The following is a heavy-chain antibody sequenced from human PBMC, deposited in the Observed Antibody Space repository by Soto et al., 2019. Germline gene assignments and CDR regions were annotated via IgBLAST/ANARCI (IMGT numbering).Heavy chain of an antibody. D-gene: IGHD2-15*01. CDR2: IGAYNGNT. J-gene: IGHJ4*02. CDR3: ARDSLPMAVAAPDN. Sequence: QVQLVQSGAEVKKPGASVKVSCKSSGYSFRNYGITWVRQAPGQGLEWMGWIGAYNGNTNYAQKFQGRVTMTTDTSTSTAYLELRSLRSGDTAVYYCARDSLPMAVAAPDNWGQGTLVTVSS. V-gene: IGHV1-18*01. CDR1: GYSFRNYG.